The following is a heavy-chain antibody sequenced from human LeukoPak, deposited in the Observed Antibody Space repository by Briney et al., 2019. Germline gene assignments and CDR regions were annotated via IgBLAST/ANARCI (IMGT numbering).Heavy chain of an antibody. CDR1: GFSISGTY. D-gene: IGHD5-12*01. V-gene: IGHV3-66*01. CDR2: IYGGGSS. Sequence: GGSLRLSCEAAGFSISGTYMSWVRQTPGRGLEWVSVIYGGGSSYSADSVRGRFIISRDDSKNTVSLQMNNLRLEDTGLYFCARVLRGYSGYGPFDYWGQGTLVTVSS. CDR3: ARVLRGYSGYGPFDY. J-gene: IGHJ4*02.